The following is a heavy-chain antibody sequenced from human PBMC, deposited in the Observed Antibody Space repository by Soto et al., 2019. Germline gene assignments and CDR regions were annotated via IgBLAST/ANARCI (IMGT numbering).Heavy chain of an antibody. CDR3: ARDFSSSSFNYYYGMDV. V-gene: IGHV1-18*04. Sequence: ASVKVSCKASGYTFTSYGISWVRQAPGQGLEWMGWISAYNGNTNYNPSLKSRVTISVDTSKNQYSLKLSSVTAADKAVYYCARDFSSSSFNYYYGMDVWGQGTTVTVSS. J-gene: IGHJ6*02. CDR1: GYTFTSYG. CDR2: ISAYNGNT. D-gene: IGHD6-6*01.